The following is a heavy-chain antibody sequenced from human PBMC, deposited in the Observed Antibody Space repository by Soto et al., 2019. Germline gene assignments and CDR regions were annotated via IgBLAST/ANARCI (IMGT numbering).Heavy chain of an antibody. CDR1: GASITDNNW. CDR3: ARHVGVPGTRGFDY. CDR2: VVHWGTS. D-gene: IGHD6-19*01. Sequence: QVQLQESGPGLVKPSETLSLTCAVSGASITDNNWWSWVRQSPGKGLEWIGEVVHWGTSNYNPSLGSRVTVSMDRSKNQVSLTLISVTAADSAVYYCARHVGVPGTRGFDYWCQGILVTVSS. V-gene: IGHV4-4*02. J-gene: IGHJ4*02.